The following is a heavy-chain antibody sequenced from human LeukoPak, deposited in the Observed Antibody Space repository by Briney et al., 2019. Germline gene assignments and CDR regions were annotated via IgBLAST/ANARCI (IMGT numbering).Heavy chain of an antibody. CDR1: GFTFSSYA. CDR3: AKYYLVWTTGPYYFDY. CDR2: ISGSGYST. J-gene: IGHJ4*02. Sequence: GGSLRLSCAASGFTFSSYAMSWVRQAPGKGLEWVSTISGSGYSTYYADSVKGRFTISRDNSKNTLYLQMNSLRAEDTAVYYCAKYYLVWTTGPYYFDYWGQGTLVTVSS. D-gene: IGHD1-14*01. V-gene: IGHV3-23*01.